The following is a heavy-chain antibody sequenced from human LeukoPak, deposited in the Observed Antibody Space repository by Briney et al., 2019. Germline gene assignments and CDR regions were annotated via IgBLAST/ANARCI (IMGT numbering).Heavy chain of an antibody. CDR2: IRYDGSNK. D-gene: IGHD6-13*01. V-gene: IGHV3-30*02. Sequence: GGSLRLSCAASGFTFSSYGMHWVRQAPGKGLEWVAIIRYDGSNKYYADSVKGRFTISRDNSKNTLYLQMNSLRAEDTAVYYCARASRADSSSWFFDYWGQGTLVTVSS. CDR1: GFTFSSYG. CDR3: ARASRADSSSWFFDY. J-gene: IGHJ4*02.